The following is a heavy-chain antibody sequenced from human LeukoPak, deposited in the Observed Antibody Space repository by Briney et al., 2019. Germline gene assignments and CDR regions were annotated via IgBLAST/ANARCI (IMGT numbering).Heavy chain of an antibody. V-gene: IGHV3-21*01. J-gene: IGHJ4*02. D-gene: IGHD3-3*01. CDR3: AKAAHYDFWSGYDY. CDR2: VSSTSSFI. CDR1: GFTFSSYS. Sequence: GGSLRLSCAASGFTFSSYSINWVRQAPGKGLEWVSCVSSTSSFIYYADSVKGRFTISRDNAKNSLYLQMNSLRAEDTAVYYCAKAAHYDFWSGYDYWGQGTVVTVSS.